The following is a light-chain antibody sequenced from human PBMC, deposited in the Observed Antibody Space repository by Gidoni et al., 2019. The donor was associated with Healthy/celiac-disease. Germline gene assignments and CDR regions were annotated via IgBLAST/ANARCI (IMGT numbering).Light chain of an antibody. Sequence: EIVLTQSPGTLPLSPGERATLSCRASQSVSSSYFAWYQQKPGQAPRLLIYGASSRATGIPDRFSGSGSETDFTLTISRLEPEDFAVYYCQQYGSSPLTFGGGTKVEIK. J-gene: IGKJ4*02. CDR2: GAS. CDR3: QQYGSSPLT. CDR1: QSVSSSY. V-gene: IGKV3-20*01.